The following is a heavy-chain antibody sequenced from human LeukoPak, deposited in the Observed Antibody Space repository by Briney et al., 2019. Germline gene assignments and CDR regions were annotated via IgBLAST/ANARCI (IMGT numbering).Heavy chain of an antibody. D-gene: IGHD6-13*01. J-gene: IGHJ6*03. CDR2: IRSKAYGGTT. Sequence: GGSLRLSCTASGFTFGDYAMSWVRQAPGKGLEWVGFIRSKAYGGTTEYAASVKGRFTISRDDSKSIAYLQMNSLKTEDTAVYYCTRLVSGSSSWYGNYYYYYMDVWGKGTTVTISS. CDR1: GFTFGDYA. V-gene: IGHV3-49*04. CDR3: TRLVSGSSSWYGNYYYYYMDV.